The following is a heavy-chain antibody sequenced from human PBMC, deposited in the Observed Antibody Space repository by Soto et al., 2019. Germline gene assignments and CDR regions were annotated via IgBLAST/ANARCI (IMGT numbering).Heavy chain of an antibody. D-gene: IGHD2-15*01. V-gene: IGHV4-30-4*01. CDR3: ARSLGGLYYYGMDV. CDR1: GGSINRGNYF. CDR2: IYYSGST. Sequence: SETLSLTCNVSGGSINRGNYFWSWIRQPPGKGLEWIGYIYYSGSTYYNPSLKSRVTISVDTSKNQFSLKLSSVTAADTAVYYCARSLGGLYYYGMDVWGQGTTVTVSS. J-gene: IGHJ6*02.